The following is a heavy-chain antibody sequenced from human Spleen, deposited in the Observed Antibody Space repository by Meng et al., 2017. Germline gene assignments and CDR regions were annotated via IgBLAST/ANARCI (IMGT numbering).Heavy chain of an antibody. D-gene: IGHD6-19*01. Sequence: QVQLVQSGGEVKKPGASVKVSCKASGYTYTDYQTDWVRQAPGQGLEWMGWIHPSGHPTYAQKFQGRVTMTIDTSTTTASMELRSLRSDDSALYYCVKHSSDWSLDSWGQGTLVTVSS. J-gene: IGHJ4*02. V-gene: IGHV1-18*01. CDR1: GYTYTDYQ. CDR3: VKHSSDWSLDS. CDR2: IHPSGHP.